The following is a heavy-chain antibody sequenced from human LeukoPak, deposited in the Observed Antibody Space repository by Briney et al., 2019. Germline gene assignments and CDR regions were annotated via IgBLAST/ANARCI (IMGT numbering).Heavy chain of an antibody. V-gene: IGHV3-23*01. Sequence: GGSLRLSCAASGFTFRNSAMSWVRQAPGTGLEWVSSIGGHVHSTYYADSVIGRFTISRDDSKNTLYLQMNSPRADDTAVYYCTRTYDFWSGWDFDYWGQGTLVTVSS. CDR3: TRTYDFWSGWDFDY. D-gene: IGHD3-3*01. CDR2: IGGHVHST. CDR1: GFTFRNSA. J-gene: IGHJ4*02.